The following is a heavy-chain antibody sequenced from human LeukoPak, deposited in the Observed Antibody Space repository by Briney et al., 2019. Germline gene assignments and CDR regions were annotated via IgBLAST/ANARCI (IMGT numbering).Heavy chain of an antibody. CDR1: GFTFSNYI. V-gene: IGHV3-21*01. CDR3: AREGVGIKDLDY. J-gene: IGHJ4*02. Sequence: PGGSLRLSCAASGFTFSNYIMDWVRQAPGKGLEWVSSIEKTGSYVYHVDSVRGRFTIFRDNAKNSLYLQMNSLRAEDTAVYYCAREGVGIKDLDYWGQGTLVTVSS. CDR2: IEKTGSYV. D-gene: IGHD1-26*01.